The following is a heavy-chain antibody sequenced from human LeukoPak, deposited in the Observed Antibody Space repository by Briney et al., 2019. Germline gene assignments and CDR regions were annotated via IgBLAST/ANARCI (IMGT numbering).Heavy chain of an antibody. V-gene: IGHV1-46*01. CDR1: GYTFTSYY. Sequence: ASVKVSCKASGYTFTSYYMHWVRQAPGQGLEWMGIINPSGGSTSYAQKFQGRVTMTRDMSTSTVYMELSSLRSEDTAVYYCARDPRVGGYYYYYYMDVWGKGTTVTASS. J-gene: IGHJ6*03. CDR2: INPSGGST. D-gene: IGHD4-23*01. CDR3: ARDPRVGGYYYYYYMDV.